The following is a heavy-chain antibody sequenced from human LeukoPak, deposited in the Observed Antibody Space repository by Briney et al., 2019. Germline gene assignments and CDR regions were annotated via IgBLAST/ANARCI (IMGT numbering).Heavy chain of an antibody. V-gene: IGHV4-39*01. CDR1: GGSISSYY. CDR3: ARIPGYCRGGSCFSIYFDS. J-gene: IGHJ4*02. D-gene: IGHD2-15*01. Sequence: PSETLSLTCTVSGGSISSYYWGWIRQPPGKGLEWIGNIYYSGSTYYNPSLKSRLTISVDTSKNQFSLRLSSVTAADTAVYYCARIPGYCRGGSCFSIYFDSWGQGTLVTVSS. CDR2: IYYSGST.